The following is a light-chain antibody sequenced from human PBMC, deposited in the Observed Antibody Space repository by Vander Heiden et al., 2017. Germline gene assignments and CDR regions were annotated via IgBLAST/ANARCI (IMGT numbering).Light chain of an antibody. CDR3: SSYTSTSTLCV. J-gene: IGLJ1*01. CDR1: SSAIGAYTY. Sequence: QSALRHPASVSGSPGQPFTIPCTRTSSAIGAYTYVSWFQQHPDNAPKLIIYDVSIRPSGVSNRFSGSNSGNTASLTISGLLPEDDADYFCSSYTSTSTLCVFGTGTKVTVL. CDR2: DVS. V-gene: IGLV2-14*01.